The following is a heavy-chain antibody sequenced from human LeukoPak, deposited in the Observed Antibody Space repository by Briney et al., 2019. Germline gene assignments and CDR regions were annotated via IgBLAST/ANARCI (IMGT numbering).Heavy chain of an antibody. CDR1: GFTFSSYS. D-gene: IGHD2-15*01. CDR3: AREGGMDCSGGSCYGAFDI. J-gene: IGHJ3*02. V-gene: IGHV3-21*01. Sequence: GGSLRLSCAASGFTFSSYSMNWVRQAPGKGLEWVSSISSSSSYIYYADSVKGRFTISRDNAKNSLYLQMNSLRAEDTAVYYCAREGGMDCSGGSCYGAFDIWGQGTMVTVSS. CDR2: ISSSSSYI.